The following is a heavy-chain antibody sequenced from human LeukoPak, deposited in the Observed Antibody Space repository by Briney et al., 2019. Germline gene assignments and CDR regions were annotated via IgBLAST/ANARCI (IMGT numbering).Heavy chain of an antibody. J-gene: IGHJ4*02. CDR2: TYYRSKWYN. CDR1: GDSVSSNSAA. Sequence: SQTLSVTCAISGDSVSSNSAAWNWIRQSPSRGLEWLGRTYYRSKWYNDYAVSVKSRMAINPDTSKNQFSLQLNSVTPEDTAVYYCARADYYDSRSYYFDYWGQGTLVTVSS. CDR3: ARADYYDSRSYYFDY. V-gene: IGHV6-1*01. D-gene: IGHD3-22*01.